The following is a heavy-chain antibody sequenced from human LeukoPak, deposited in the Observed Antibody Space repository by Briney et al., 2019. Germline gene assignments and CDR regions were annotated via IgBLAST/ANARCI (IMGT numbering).Heavy chain of an antibody. CDR2: IKGDGIST. J-gene: IGHJ4*02. D-gene: IGHD3-3*01. Sequence: GGSLRLSCAASGFTFSSSWMHWVRHAPGQGLVWVSRIKGDGISTNYADSVKGRFTISRDIAKNTLYLQMNSLRAEDTGVYYCAKDHYWSIDYWGRGTLVTVSS. CDR3: AKDHYWSIDY. CDR1: GFTFSSSW. V-gene: IGHV3-74*01.